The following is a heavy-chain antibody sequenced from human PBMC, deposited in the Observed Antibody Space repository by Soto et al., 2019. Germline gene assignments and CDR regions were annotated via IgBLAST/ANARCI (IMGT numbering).Heavy chain of an antibody. J-gene: IGHJ4*02. CDR3: ARDGYYGSGSYNYFDY. D-gene: IGHD3-10*01. Sequence: SETLSLTCAVYGGSFSGYYWSWIRQPPGKGLEWIGEINHSGSTNYNPSLKSRVTISVDTSKNQFSLKLSSVTAADTAVYYCARDGYYGSGSYNYFDYWGQGTLVTVSS. V-gene: IGHV4-34*01. CDR1: GGSFSGYY. CDR2: INHSGST.